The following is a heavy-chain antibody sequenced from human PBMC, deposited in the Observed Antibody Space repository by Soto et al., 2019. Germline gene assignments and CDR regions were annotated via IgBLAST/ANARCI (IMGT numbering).Heavy chain of an antibody. J-gene: IGHJ6*02. CDR3: ATGHEFGGNSDADDL. D-gene: IGHD3-10*01. CDR1: GGNFRSES. V-gene: IGHV1-69*12. CDR2: IIPFFGTS. Sequence: QVQLVQSGAEVKKPGSSVKVSCKASGGNFRSESINWVRQAPGQGLEWMGGIIPFFGTSDYAQKFQGRLRISADESPTTAYMELSSLRSHDTSVYSCATGHEFGGNSDADDLWGQGTRVTVSS.